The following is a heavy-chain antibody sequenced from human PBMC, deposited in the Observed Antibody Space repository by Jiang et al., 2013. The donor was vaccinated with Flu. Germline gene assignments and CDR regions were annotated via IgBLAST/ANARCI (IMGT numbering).Heavy chain of an antibody. J-gene: IGHJ4*02. Sequence: LLKPSETLSLTCAVYGGSFSGYYWSWIRQPPGKGLEWIGEINHSGSTNYNPSLKSRVTISVDTSKNQFSLKLSSVTAADTAVYYCARGRIGGDYWGQGTLVTVSS. CDR1: GGSFSGYY. V-gene: IGHV4-34*01. CDR2: INHSGST. CDR3: ARGRIGGDY. D-gene: IGHD4-23*01.